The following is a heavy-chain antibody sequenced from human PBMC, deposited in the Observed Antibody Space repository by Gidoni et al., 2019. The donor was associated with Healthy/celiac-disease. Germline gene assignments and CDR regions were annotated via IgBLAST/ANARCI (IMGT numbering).Heavy chain of an antibody. V-gene: IGHV1-3*01. CDR3: ARGYVDIVATIIV. J-gene: IGHJ4*02. D-gene: IGHD5-12*01. CDR2: INAGNGNT. CDR1: GYTFTSYA. Sequence: QVKLVHSGAEVNKPGASLKVSCKASGYTFTSYAMHWVRQAPGQRLEWMGWINAGNGNTKYSPKFQGRVTITRDTSASTAYMELSSLRSEDTAVYYCARGYVDIVATIIVWGQGTLVTVSS.